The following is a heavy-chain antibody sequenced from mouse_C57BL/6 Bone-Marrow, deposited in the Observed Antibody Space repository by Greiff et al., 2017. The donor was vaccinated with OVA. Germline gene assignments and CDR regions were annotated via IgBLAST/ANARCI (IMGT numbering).Heavy chain of an antibody. D-gene: IGHD2-4*01. CDR3: ASRSRYYDYDLGIFAY. Sequence: QVQLQQSGAELVKPGASVKISCKASGYAFSSYWMNWVKQRPGKGLEWIGQIYPGDGDTNYNGKFKGKATLTADKSSSTAYMQLSSLTSEDSAVYCCASRSRYYDYDLGIFAYWGQGTLVTVAA. V-gene: IGHV1-80*01. CDR1: GYAFSSYW. CDR2: IYPGDGDT. J-gene: IGHJ3*01.